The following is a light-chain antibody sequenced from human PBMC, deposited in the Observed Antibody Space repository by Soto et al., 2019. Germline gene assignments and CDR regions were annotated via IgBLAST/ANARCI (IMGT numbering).Light chain of an antibody. CDR1: QGIGND. CDR2: DAS. Sequence: DIQMTQSPSSLSASVGDRVTITCRASQGIGNDLGWFQQRPGKAPKCLISDASNLQTGVPSRFSGSGAGPEFSLTIRSLQPQDFATYFCLQHNKPRTFGQGTKVEI. V-gene: IGKV1-17*01. J-gene: IGKJ1*01. CDR3: LQHNKPRT.